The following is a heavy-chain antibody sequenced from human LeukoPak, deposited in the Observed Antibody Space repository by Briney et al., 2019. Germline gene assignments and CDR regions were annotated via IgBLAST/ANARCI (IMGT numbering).Heavy chain of an antibody. CDR1: GFTISSYS. CDR2: ISSSSSTI. J-gene: IGHJ3*02. Sequence: GGSLRLSCAASGFTISSYSMNWVRQAPGKGLKWVSYISSSSSTIYYADYVKGRFTISRDNAKNSLYLQMNSLRDEDTAVYYCARAYSSSWSDAFDIWGQGTMVTVSS. D-gene: IGHD6-13*01. CDR3: ARAYSSSWSDAFDI. V-gene: IGHV3-48*02.